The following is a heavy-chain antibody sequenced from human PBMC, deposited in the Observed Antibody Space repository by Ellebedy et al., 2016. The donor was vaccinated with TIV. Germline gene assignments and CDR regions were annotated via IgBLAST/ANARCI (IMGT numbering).Heavy chain of an antibody. V-gene: IGHV4-39*01. J-gene: IGHJ4*02. CDR3: ARLFWSGYTFDF. Sequence: MPGGSLRLSCTVSGGSISSSSYYWGWIRQPPGKGLEWIGSIYYSGSTYYNPSLKSRVTISVDTSKNQFSLKLSSVTAADTAVYYCARLFWSGYTFDFWGQGTLVTVSS. CDR1: GGSISSSSYY. D-gene: IGHD3-3*01. CDR2: IYYSGST.